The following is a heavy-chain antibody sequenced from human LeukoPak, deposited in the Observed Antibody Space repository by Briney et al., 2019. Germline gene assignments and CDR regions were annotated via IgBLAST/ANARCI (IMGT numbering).Heavy chain of an antibody. CDR1: DGSITNYY. CDR3: ARDWRDTAMVRYFDL. Sequence: SAPLSLPFTVSDGSITNYYWSWIRQPPGRGLEWIGYIYYSGSTNYNPSLKSRVTISVDRSKNQFSLKLSSVTAADTAVYYCARDWRDTAMVRYFDLWGRGTLVTVSS. V-gene: IGHV4-59*12. CDR2: IYYSGST. D-gene: IGHD5-18*01. J-gene: IGHJ2*01.